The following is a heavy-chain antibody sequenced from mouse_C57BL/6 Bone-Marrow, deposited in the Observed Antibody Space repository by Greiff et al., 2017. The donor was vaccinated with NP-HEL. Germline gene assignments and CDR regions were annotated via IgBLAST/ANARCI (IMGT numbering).Heavy chain of an antibody. CDR3: ARGDYDPYFDY. CDR1: GYTFTDYY. J-gene: IGHJ2*01. CDR2: IYPGSGNT. Sequence: VQLQESGAELVRPGASVKLSCKASGYTFTDYYINWVKQRPGQGLEWIARIYPGSGNTYYNEKFKGKATLTAEKSSSTAYMQLSSLTSEDSAVYFCARGDYDPYFDYWGQGTTLTVSS. V-gene: IGHV1-76*01. D-gene: IGHD2-4*01.